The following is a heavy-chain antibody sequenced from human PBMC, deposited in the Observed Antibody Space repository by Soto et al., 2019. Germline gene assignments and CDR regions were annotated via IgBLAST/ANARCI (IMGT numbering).Heavy chain of an antibody. D-gene: IGHD3-10*02. V-gene: IGHV3-64D*08. CDR3: AKDQVDVAYYYGMDV. Sequence: GGSLRLSCSASGFTFSSYAMHWVRQAPGKGLEYVSAISSNGGSTYYADSVKGRFTISRDNSKNTLYLQMSSLRAEDTAVYYCAKDQVDVAYYYGMDVWGQGTTVTVSS. CDR1: GFTFSSYA. CDR2: ISSNGGST. J-gene: IGHJ6*02.